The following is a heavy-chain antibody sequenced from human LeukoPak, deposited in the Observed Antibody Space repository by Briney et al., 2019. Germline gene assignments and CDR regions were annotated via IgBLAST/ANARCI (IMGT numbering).Heavy chain of an antibody. CDR1: GGSTSGYY. CDR2: IYYSGST. J-gene: IGHJ4*02. D-gene: IGHD6-19*01. CDR3: ARGRDGIAVAGSFDY. Sequence: SETLSLTCTVSGGSTSGYYWSWIRQPPGKGLEWIGDIYYSGSTNYNPSLTSRVTMSVDTSKNQFSLKLNSVTAADTAVYYCARGRDGIAVAGSFDYWGQGTPVTVSS. V-gene: IGHV4-59*01.